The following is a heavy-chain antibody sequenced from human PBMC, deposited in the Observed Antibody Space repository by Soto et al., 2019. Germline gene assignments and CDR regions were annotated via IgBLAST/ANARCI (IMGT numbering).Heavy chain of an antibody. CDR2: IIPILGIA. CDR1: GGTFSSYT. D-gene: IGHD3-10*01. V-gene: IGHV1-69*02. Sequence: GASVKVSCKASGGTFSSYTISWVRQAPGQGLEWMGRIIPILGIANYAQKFQGRVTITADKSTSTAYMELSSLRSEDTAVYYCASQWFGELLPTPNYYYGMDVWGQGTTVTVSS. J-gene: IGHJ6*02. CDR3: ASQWFGELLPTPNYYYGMDV.